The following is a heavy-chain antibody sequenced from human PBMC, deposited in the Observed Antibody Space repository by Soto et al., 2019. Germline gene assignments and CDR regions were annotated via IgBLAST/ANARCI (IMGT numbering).Heavy chain of an antibody. V-gene: IGHV3-7*05. CDR3: ARLRFRTLERDFDS. Sequence: EVQLVESGGGLVQPGGSLRLSCAASGFTFTSYWMSWVRQAPGKGLEWVANIKQDGSSPYYVDSVKGRFTVSRYNAQSPIYRQMESLRGYDTAVYRCARLRFRTLERDFDSGGQGTLVGVSS. CDR2: IKQDGSSP. J-gene: IGHJ4*02. D-gene: IGHD3-10*01. CDR1: GFTFTSYW.